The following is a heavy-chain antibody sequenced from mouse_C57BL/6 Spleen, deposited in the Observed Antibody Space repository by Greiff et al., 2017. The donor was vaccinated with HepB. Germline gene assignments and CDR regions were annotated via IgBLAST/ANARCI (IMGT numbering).Heavy chain of an antibody. CDR2: RNPNYGTT. CDR1: GYSFTDYN. J-gene: IGHJ2*01. V-gene: IGHV1-39*01. Sequence: EVKLQQSGPELVKPGASVKISCKASGYSFTDYNMNWVQQSNGKSLEWIGVRNPNYGTTSYNQKFKGKATVTVDQSSSTAYMQLNSLTSEDSAVYYGAREGVITTVEVDYWGQGTTLTVSS. D-gene: IGHD1-1*01. CDR3: AREGVITTVEVDY.